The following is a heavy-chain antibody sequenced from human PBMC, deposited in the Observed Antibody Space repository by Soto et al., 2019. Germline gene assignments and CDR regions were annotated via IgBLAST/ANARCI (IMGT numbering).Heavy chain of an antibody. CDR2: INPNSGDT. V-gene: IGHV1-2*04. D-gene: IGHD3-22*01. CDR1: GYTFTGYY. Sequence: ASVKVSCKASGYTFTGYYIHWVRQAPGQGLEWMGWINPNSGDTNYAQKFQDWVTMTRDTSISTAYMELSRLRSDDTAVYYCAKGSITMIVVPSQGYYYGMDVWGQGTTVTSP. J-gene: IGHJ6*02. CDR3: AKGSITMIVVPSQGYYYGMDV.